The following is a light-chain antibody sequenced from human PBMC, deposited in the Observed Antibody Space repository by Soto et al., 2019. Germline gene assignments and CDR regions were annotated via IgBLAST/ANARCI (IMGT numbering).Light chain of an antibody. CDR1: SSNIGNNT. J-gene: IGLJ3*02. Sequence: QSVLTQPPSASGTPGQRVTISCSGSSSNIGNNTVNWYQQVPGTAPKLLIYSNNRRPSGVPDRFSGSKSGTSASLAISGLQSDDEADYYCAAWDDRLNGPVFGGGTKVTV. CDR2: SNN. V-gene: IGLV1-44*01. CDR3: AAWDDRLNGPV.